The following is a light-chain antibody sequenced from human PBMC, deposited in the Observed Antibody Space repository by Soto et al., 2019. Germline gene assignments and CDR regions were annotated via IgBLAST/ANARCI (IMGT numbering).Light chain of an antibody. CDR3: QQRGNWRAT. Sequence: EIVLTQSPATLSLSPGERATLSCSASQSVSSYLAWYQQKPGQAPRLLIYDASNRATGIPARFSGSGSGTDFTLTISSLVREDFAVYYCQQRGNWRATFGQGTKVEIK. V-gene: IGKV3-11*01. J-gene: IGKJ1*01. CDR2: DAS. CDR1: QSVSSY.